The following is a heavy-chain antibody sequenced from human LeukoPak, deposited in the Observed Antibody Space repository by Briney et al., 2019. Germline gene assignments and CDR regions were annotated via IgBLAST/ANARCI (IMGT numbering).Heavy chain of an antibody. D-gene: IGHD3-10*01. CDR2: IYHSGST. CDR1: GYSISSGYY. Sequence: SETLSLTCTVSGYSISSGYYWGWIRQPPGKGLEWIGSIYHSGSTYYNPSLKSRVTISVDTSKNQFSLKPSSVTAADTAVYYCARSKAVGSYYLYNWFDPWGQGTLVTVSS. CDR3: ARSKAVGSYYLYNWFDP. J-gene: IGHJ5*02. V-gene: IGHV4-38-2*02.